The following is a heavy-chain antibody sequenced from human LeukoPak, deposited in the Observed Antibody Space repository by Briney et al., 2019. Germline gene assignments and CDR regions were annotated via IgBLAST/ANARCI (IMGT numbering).Heavy chain of an antibody. CDR2: ISSSGSTI. D-gene: IGHD1-14*01. J-gene: IGHJ4*02. V-gene: IGHV3-48*03. Sequence: GVSLRLSCAGSGVTVSSLDMNCVRQAPGKALERSSYISSSGSTICYADSVKGRFTISRDNAKSSLYLQMSSLRGEDTAVYYCASSLTHFDYWGQGTLVTVSS. CDR3: ASSLTHFDY. CDR1: GVTVSSLD.